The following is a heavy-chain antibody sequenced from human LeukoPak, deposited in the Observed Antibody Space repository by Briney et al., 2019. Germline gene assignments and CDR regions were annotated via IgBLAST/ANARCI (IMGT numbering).Heavy chain of an antibody. CDR1: GYTFTSNH. V-gene: IGHV1-46*01. CDR3: ASSGDSSGYYYSRLYGMDV. CDR2: INPSGDST. Sequence: ASVKVSCKASGYTFTSNHIHCVRQAPGQGLEWMGVINPSGDSTGYAQKFQGRVTITRDTSASTAYMELSSLRSEDTAVYYCASSGDSSGYYYSRLYGMDVWGQGTTVTVSS. D-gene: IGHD3-22*01. J-gene: IGHJ6*02.